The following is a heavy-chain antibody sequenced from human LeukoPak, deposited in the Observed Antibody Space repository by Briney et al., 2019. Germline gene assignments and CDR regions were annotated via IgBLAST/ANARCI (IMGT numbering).Heavy chain of an antibody. Sequence: VGSLRLSCAASGFTFTTNAMSWVRQAPGKGLEWVSAISGRTGATYYADSEKGRFTISRDNSKSTLYLQMDSLRAEDTAVHYCAKCGNSGCHLIDYWGQGTLVTVSS. J-gene: IGHJ4*02. CDR2: ISGRTGAT. V-gene: IGHV3-23*01. D-gene: IGHD5-12*01. CDR3: AKCGNSGCHLIDY. CDR1: GFTFTTNA.